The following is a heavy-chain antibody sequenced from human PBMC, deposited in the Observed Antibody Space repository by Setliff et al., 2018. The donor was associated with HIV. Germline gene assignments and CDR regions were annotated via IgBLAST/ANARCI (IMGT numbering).Heavy chain of an antibody. D-gene: IGHD1-7*01. CDR3: ARDRGWEAGTTSDFDY. Sequence: PGGSLRLSCEVSAFRFSSYWMSWVRQAPGKGLEWVANIEQDGSEKYYGDSVKGRFTISRDNAKNSLYLQMNSLRAEDTAVYYCARDRGWEAGTTSDFDYWGQGTLVTVSS. V-gene: IGHV3-7*03. J-gene: IGHJ4*02. CDR2: IEQDGSEK. CDR1: AFRFSSYW.